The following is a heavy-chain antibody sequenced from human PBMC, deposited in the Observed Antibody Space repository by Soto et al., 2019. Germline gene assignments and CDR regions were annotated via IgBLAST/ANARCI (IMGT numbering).Heavy chain of an antibody. D-gene: IGHD4-4*01. V-gene: IGHV4-34*01. Sequence: QVQLQQWGAGLLKPSETLSLTCAVYGGSFSGYYWSWIRQPPGKGLEWIGEINHSGSTNYNPSLKSRVTISVDTSKNQFSLKLSSVTAADTAVYYCARSDHSNYVEAIDYWGQGTLVTVSS. J-gene: IGHJ4*02. CDR2: INHSGST. CDR1: GGSFSGYY. CDR3: ARSDHSNYVEAIDY.